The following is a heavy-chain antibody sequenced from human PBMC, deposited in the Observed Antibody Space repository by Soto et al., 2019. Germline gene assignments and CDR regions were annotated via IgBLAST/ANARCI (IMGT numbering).Heavy chain of an antibody. V-gene: IGHV3-23*01. D-gene: IGHD3-3*01. CDR1: GFTFSSYA. Sequence: EVQLLESGGGLVQPGGSLRLSCAASGFTFSSYAMSWVRQAPGKGLEWVSAISGSGGSTYYADSVKGRFTISRDNSKNTQYLQMNSLRAEDTAVYYCAKASAYDFWTFNGYDYWGQGTLVTVSS. CDR3: AKASAYDFWTFNGYDY. CDR2: ISGSGGST. J-gene: IGHJ4*02.